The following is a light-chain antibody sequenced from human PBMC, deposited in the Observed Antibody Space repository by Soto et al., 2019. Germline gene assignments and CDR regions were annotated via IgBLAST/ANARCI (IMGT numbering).Light chain of an antibody. V-gene: IGLV2-14*01. CDR1: SSDIGGYNY. CDR2: GVS. J-gene: IGLJ2*01. Sequence: QSALTQPASVSGSPGQSITISCTGTSSDIGGYNYVSWYQQYPGKAPKLIIFGVSDRPSGVSNRFSGSKSGTTASLTISGLQAEDEADYYCSSYKTSSTVVVFGGGTKLPS. CDR3: SSYKTSSTVVV.